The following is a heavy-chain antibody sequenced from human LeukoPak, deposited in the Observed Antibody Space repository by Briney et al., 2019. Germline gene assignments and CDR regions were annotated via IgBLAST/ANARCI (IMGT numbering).Heavy chain of an antibody. V-gene: IGHV3-30*03. CDR2: ISYDGSNK. CDR3: ARDGTSYGMDV. CDR1: GFSFSSYG. Sequence: TGGSLRLSCAASGFSFSSYGMHWVRQPPGKGLEWVAFISYDGSNKYYADSVKGRFTISRDNSQNTVYLQMNRLRGEDTAVYYCARDGTSYGMDVWGQGTTVTVSS. D-gene: IGHD1-1*01. J-gene: IGHJ6*02.